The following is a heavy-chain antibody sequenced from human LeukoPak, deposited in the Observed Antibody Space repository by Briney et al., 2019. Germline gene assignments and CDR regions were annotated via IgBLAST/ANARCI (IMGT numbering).Heavy chain of an antibody. Sequence: GGALRLSCAASGFTFSNYAMNWVRQAPGKGLEWVAVISYDGSNKYYADSVKGRFTISRDNSKNTLYLQMNSLRAEDTAVYYCARAYFDYWGQGTLVTASP. J-gene: IGHJ4*02. V-gene: IGHV3-30-3*01. CDR2: ISYDGSNK. CDR3: ARAYFDY. CDR1: GFTFSNYA.